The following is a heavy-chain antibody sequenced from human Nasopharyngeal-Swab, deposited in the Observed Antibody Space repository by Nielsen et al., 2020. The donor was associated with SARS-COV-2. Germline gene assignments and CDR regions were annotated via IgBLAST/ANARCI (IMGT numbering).Heavy chain of an antibody. Sequence: ASVKVSCKASGYTFTSYAMNWVRQAPGRGLEWMGWINTNTGNPTYAQGFTGRFVFSLDTSVSTAYLQISSLKAEDTAVYYCARGNIAIQYYYYGMDVWGQGTTVTVSS. D-gene: IGHD2/OR15-2a*01. CDR1: GYTFTSYA. CDR3: ARGNIAIQYYYYGMDV. CDR2: INTNTGNP. J-gene: IGHJ6*02. V-gene: IGHV7-4-1*02.